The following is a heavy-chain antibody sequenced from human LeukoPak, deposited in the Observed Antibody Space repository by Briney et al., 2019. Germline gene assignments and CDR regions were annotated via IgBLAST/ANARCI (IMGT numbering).Heavy chain of an antibody. Sequence: PSETLSLTCAVYGGSFSGYYWSWIRQPPGKGLEWIGEINHSGSTNYNPSLKSRVTISVDTSKNQFSLKLSSVTAADTAVYYCARDLIGPSMAIDYWGQGTLVTVSS. CDR3: ARDLIGPSMAIDY. J-gene: IGHJ4*02. CDR1: GGSFSGYY. V-gene: IGHV4-34*01. CDR2: INHSGST. D-gene: IGHD3-16*02.